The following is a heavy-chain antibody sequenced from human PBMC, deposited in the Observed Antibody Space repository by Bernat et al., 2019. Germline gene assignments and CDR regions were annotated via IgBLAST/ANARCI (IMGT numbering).Heavy chain of an antibody. J-gene: IGHJ4*02. CDR1: GFTFSSYQ. CDR2: VRQGGSET. V-gene: IGHV3-7*03. D-gene: IGHD2-2*01. CDR3: ARDYPWDCSSTSCPGPLDY. Sequence: EVQLVESGGGLGQPGGSLRLSCAASGFTFSSYQMSWVRRSPGKGLEWVATVRQGGSETSYVDSVRGRFIISRDNARNSVYLQMNNLRVEDTAVYYCARDYPWDCSSTSCPGPLDYRGQGTLVTVTS.